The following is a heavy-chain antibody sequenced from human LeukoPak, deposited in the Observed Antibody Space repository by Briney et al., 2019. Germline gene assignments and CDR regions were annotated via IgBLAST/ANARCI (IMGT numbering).Heavy chain of an antibody. CDR2: I. V-gene: IGHV5-51*01. CDR3: ARHLASPEGGVDY. J-gene: IGHJ4*02. D-gene: IGHD3-16*01. CDR1: GYIFTSYW. Sequence: AGESLQISCKGSGYIFTSYWIGWVRQLPGKGLEWMGIIYSPSFQGQVTISADKSISTAYLQWSSLKASDTAMYYCARHLASPEGGVDYWGQGTLVTVSS.